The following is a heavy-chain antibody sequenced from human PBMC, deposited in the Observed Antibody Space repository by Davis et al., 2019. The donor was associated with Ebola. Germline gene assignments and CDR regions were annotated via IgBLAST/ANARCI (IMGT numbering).Heavy chain of an antibody. CDR3: ARGYPADY. CDR1: GGSFSGYY. CDR2: INHSGST. Sequence: MPSETLSLTCAVYGGSFSGYYWSWIRQPPGKGLEWIGEINHSGSTNYNPSLKSRVTISVDTSKNQFSLKLSSVTAADTAVYYCARGYPADYWGQGTLVTVSS. J-gene: IGHJ4*02. D-gene: IGHD2-2*02. V-gene: IGHV4-34*01.